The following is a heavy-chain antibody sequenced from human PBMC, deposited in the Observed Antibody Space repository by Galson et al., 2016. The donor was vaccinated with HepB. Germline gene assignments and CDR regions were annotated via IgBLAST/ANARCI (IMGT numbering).Heavy chain of an antibody. Sequence: SLRLSCAASGFTFSSHDMHWVRQAPGKGLEWVVFIWFDGSNEKYADSVKGRFTISRDNSRNTLYLQMNSLRADDTAVYYCATSPYCGGGSCSPGGYWGQGTLVTVSS. V-gene: IGHV3-33*01. J-gene: IGHJ4*02. CDR1: GFTFSSHD. CDR2: IWFDGSNE. D-gene: IGHD2-15*01. CDR3: ATSPYCGGGSCSPGGY.